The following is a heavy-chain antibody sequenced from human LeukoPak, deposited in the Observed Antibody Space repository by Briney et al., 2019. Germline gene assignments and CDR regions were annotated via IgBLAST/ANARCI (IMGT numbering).Heavy chain of an antibody. CDR3: ARSTVAGNVNYFYFYGMDV. J-gene: IGHJ6*02. D-gene: IGHD6-19*01. Sequence: SETLSLTCTVSGGSISTYYWSWIRRPPGKGLECLGYISYSGSTNYNPSLKSRLTIPVDTSQNQLSLKVTSVTAADTAVYYCARSTVAGNVNYFYFYGMDVWGQGTTVTVS. CDR2: ISYSGST. V-gene: IGHV4-59*01. CDR1: GGSISTYY.